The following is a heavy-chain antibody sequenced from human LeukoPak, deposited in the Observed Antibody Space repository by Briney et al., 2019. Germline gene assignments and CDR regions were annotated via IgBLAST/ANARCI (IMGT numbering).Heavy chain of an antibody. D-gene: IGHD6-6*01. J-gene: IGHJ6*03. V-gene: IGHV1-18*01. Sequence: GASVKVSCKASGYTFTSYGISWVRQAPGQGLEWMGWISAYNGNTNYAQKLQGRVTMTTDTSTSTAYMELRSLRSDDTAVYYCARSTARRDYYYYMDVWGKGTTVTVSS. CDR3: ARSTARRDYYYYMDV. CDR2: ISAYNGNT. CDR1: GYTFTSYG.